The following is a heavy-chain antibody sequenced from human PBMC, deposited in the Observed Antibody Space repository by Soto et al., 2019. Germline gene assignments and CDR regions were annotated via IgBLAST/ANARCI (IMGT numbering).Heavy chain of an antibody. CDR2: IKQDGSEK. Sequence: GGSLRLSCAASGFTLSSYWMNWVRQAPGKGLEWVANIKQDGSEKYYVDSVKGRFIISRDNAKNSLYLQVNSLRDEDTAVYYCARDADASGWYHYGMDVWGQGTMVTV. CDR1: GFTLSSYW. J-gene: IGHJ6*02. D-gene: IGHD6-19*01. V-gene: IGHV3-7*01. CDR3: ARDADASGWYHYGMDV.